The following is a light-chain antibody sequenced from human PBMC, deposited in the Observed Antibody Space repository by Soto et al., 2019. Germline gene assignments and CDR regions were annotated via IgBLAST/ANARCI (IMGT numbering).Light chain of an antibody. J-gene: IGKJ1*01. V-gene: IGKV3-20*01. CDR2: GAS. CDR3: AQYGCARS. Sequence: EIVLTQSPGTLSLSPGERATLSCRASQSVSSSYLAWYQQKPGQAPRLLIYGASSKATGIQDRFSGSGSGIDNALSTSTLEPEDLAVEYGAQYGCARSFGQAANV. CDR1: QSVSSSY.